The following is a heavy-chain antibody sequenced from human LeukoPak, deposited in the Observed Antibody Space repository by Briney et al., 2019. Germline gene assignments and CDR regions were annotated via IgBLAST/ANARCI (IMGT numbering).Heavy chain of an antibody. V-gene: IGHV4-59*01. Sequence: MASETLSLTCTVSGGSISSYYWSWIRQPPGKGLEWIGYIYYSGSTNYNPSLKSRVIISVDTSKNQFSLKLSSVTAADTAVYYCASEYCSSVSCRFDYWGQGTLVTVSS. CDR2: IYYSGST. D-gene: IGHD2-2*01. CDR3: ASEYCSSVSCRFDY. J-gene: IGHJ4*02. CDR1: GGSISSYY.